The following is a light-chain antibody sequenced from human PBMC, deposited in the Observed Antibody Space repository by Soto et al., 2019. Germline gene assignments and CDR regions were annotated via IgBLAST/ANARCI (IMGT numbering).Light chain of an antibody. CDR1: QSVRNY. CDR3: HPRGTWPWT. V-gene: IGKV3-11*01. Sequence: EIVLTQSPATLSLSPGERATLSCRASQSVRNYLAWSQQKPGQAPRLLIYDASNRATGIPARFSGSGSGTDFTLTISSLEPEDFAVYYCHPRGTWPWTFGQGTKVEIK. CDR2: DAS. J-gene: IGKJ1*01.